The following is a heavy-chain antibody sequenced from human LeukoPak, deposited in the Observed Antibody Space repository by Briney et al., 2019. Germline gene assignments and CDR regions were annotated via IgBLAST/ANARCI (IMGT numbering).Heavy chain of an antibody. J-gene: IGHJ6*03. V-gene: IGHV3-23*01. CDR3: AKEEWGFGEFPLFMDV. D-gene: IGHD3-10*01. CDR2: ISPSGDIT. Sequence: GGSLRLSCAASGFIFSSHGMNWVRQAPGKGLEWVSGISPSGDITYYADSVKGRFTISRDKSKNTLYLQMNSLRAEDTAVYYCAKEEWGFGEFPLFMDVWGKGTTVTISS. CDR1: GFIFSSHG.